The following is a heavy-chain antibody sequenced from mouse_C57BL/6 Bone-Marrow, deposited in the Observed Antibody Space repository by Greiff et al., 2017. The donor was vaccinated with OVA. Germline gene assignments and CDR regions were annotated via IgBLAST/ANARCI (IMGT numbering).Heavy chain of an antibody. Sequence: VQLQESGAELARPGASVKLSCKASGYTFTSYGISWVKPRTGQGLEWIGEIYPRSGNTYYNEKFKGKATLTEDKSSSTAYMELRSLTSEDSAVDVWARRGGNSFFKYAMDYWGQGTSVTVSS. CDR1: GYTFTSYG. CDR3: ARRGGNSFFKYAMDY. V-gene: IGHV1-81*01. J-gene: IGHJ4*01. CDR2: IYPRSGNT. D-gene: IGHD2-1*01.